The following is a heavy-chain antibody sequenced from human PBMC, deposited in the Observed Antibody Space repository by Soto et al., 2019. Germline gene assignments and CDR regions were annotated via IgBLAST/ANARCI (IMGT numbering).Heavy chain of an antibody. J-gene: IGHJ4*02. Sequence: QVQLVQSGTEVKKPGASVNVSCKAFGYTFTSYGFSWVRQVPGQGLAWLGWISAVNGDTQYAQTMKGRLTVTTDASTNTVHRERWSLTPAYMDVYYCAREAGWQRLVPYDWGQGTLVTVS. CDR2: ISAVNGDT. CDR3: AREAGWQRLVPYD. D-gene: IGHD6-13*01. V-gene: IGHV1-18*03. CDR1: GYTFTSYG.